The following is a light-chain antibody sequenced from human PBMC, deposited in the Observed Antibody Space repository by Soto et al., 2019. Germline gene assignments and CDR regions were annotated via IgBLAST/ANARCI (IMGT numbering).Light chain of an antibody. CDR1: ESIRSW. CDR3: QRYTSYPWT. J-gene: IGKJ4*02. Sequence: QMNQCPRTLSAAGGDRVTITCRASESIRSWLAWYQQKPGKAPKLLMYKASSLESGVPSRFSGSGSGTEFTLTIFSLQPDDFATYYCQRYTSYPWTCGGGTKVDI. CDR2: KAS. V-gene: IGKV1-5*03.